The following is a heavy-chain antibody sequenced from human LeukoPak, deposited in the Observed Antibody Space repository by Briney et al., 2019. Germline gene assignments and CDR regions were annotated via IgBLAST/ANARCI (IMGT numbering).Heavy chain of an antibody. CDR1: GYTFTSYD. V-gene: IGHV1-8*01. CDR3: ARAYSSYYYYYYMDV. J-gene: IGHJ6*03. D-gene: IGHD6-13*01. Sequence: SVKVSCKASGYTFTSYDINWVRQATGQGLEWMGWMNPNSGNTGYAQKFQGRVTMTRNTSISTAYMELSSLRSEDTAVYYCARAYSSYYYYYYMDVWGKGTTVTVSS. CDR2: MNPNSGNT.